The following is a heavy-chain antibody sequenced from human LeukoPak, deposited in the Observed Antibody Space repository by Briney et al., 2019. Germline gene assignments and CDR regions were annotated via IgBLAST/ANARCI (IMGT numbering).Heavy chain of an antibody. CDR3: ARALVVVAANDDY. CDR1: GFTFCSYS. J-gene: IGHJ4*02. Sequence: GGSLRLSCAASGFTFCSYSMNWVRQAPGKGLEWVSSISSSSSYIYYADSVKGRFTISRDNAKNSLYLQMNSLRAEDTAVYYCARALVVVAANDDYWGQGTLATVSS. V-gene: IGHV3-21*01. CDR2: ISSSSSYI. D-gene: IGHD2-15*01.